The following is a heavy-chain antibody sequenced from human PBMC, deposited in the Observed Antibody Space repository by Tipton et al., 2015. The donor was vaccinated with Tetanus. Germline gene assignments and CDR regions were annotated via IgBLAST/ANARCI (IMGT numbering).Heavy chain of an antibody. V-gene: IGHV4-39*07. D-gene: IGHD6-19*01. CDR2: INHRGTT. J-gene: IGHJ4*02. CDR1: GGSISSSTYS. CDR3: ARNTVAGTVTFDY. Sequence: TLSLTCTVSGGSISSSTYSWGWIRQPPGKGLEWLGEINHRGTTNYTPSLKSRVTISVDTAKNQFSLKLSSVTAADTAVYYCARNTVAGTVTFDYWGQGTLVTVSS.